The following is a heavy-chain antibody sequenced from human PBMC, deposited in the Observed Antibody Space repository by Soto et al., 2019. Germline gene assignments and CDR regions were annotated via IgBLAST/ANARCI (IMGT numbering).Heavy chain of an antibody. CDR1: GFTFNSDA. CDR2: IGTDGNP. CDR3: VRKYPGTRPFDY. V-gene: IGHV3-23*01. J-gene: IGHJ4*01. D-gene: IGHD2-2*01. Sequence: PGGSLRLSCAASGFTFNSDALNWVRQAPGKGLAWVSAIGTDGNPYYANSVKGRFTISGDNSRTTLYLQMNSLRVEDTALYYCVRKYPGTRPFDYWGQGTLVTVS.